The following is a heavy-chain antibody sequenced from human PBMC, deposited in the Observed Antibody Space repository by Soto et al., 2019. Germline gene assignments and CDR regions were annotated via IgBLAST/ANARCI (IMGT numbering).Heavy chain of an antibody. CDR2: ISSSSRDI. V-gene: IGHV3-21*01. Sequence: RLSCAASGFTFSTYTINWVRQAPGKGLEWVASISSSSRDIFYADSVKARFTISRDNAKSSVDLQMNSLRVGDTAIYYCARGSWGGDAIDICGHGTTVTVS. D-gene: IGHD3-16*01. CDR3: ARGSWGGDAIDI. J-gene: IGHJ6*02. CDR1: GFTFSTYT.